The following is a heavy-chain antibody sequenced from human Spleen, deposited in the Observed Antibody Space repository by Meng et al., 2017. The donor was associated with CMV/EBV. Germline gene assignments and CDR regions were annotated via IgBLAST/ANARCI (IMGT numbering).Heavy chain of an antibody. CDR2: IYSDDSST. CDR1: GFTFSNYA. V-gene: IGHV3-23*03. D-gene: IGHD6-13*01. Sequence: GESLKISCAASGFTFSNYAMSWVRQAPGKGLEWVSVIYSDDSSTYYADSVKGRFTISRDNAKNSLYLQMNSLRAEDTAVYYCATGVSWQYYYYYYGMDVWGQGTTVTVSS. CDR3: ATGVSWQYYYYYYGMDV. J-gene: IGHJ6*02.